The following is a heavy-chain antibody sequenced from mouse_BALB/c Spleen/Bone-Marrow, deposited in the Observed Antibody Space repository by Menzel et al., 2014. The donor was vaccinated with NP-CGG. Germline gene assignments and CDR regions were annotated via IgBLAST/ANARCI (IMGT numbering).Heavy chain of an antibody. Sequence: VQLQQSGGGLVGPGGSLKLSCAASGFTFSNYAMSWVRQTPEKRLEWVATVSSGGSFTCYPDSVKGRFTISRDSAKNTLYLQMSRLRSEDTAMYYCARHGDNYVFDYWGQGTTLTGSS. J-gene: IGHJ2*01. CDR1: GFTFSNYA. D-gene: IGHD1-3*01. V-gene: IGHV5-9-3*01. CDR2: VSSGGSFT. CDR3: ARHGDNYVFDY.